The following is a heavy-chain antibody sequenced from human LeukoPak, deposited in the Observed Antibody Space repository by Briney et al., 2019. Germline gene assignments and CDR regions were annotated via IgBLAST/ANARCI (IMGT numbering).Heavy chain of an antibody. D-gene: IGHD5-18*01. CDR2: IIPIFGTA. CDR1: GGTFSSYA. Sequence: SVKVSCKASGGTFSSYAISWVRQAPGQGLEWMGGIIPIFGTANYAQKFQGRVTITADESTSTAYMELSGLRSEDTAVYYCAREGVDTAMVINWFDPWGQGTLATVSS. CDR3: AREGVDTAMVINWFDP. J-gene: IGHJ5*02. V-gene: IGHV1-69*13.